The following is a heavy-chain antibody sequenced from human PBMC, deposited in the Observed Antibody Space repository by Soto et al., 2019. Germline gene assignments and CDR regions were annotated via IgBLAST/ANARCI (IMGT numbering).Heavy chain of an antibody. CDR3: ARHPRDDYNYGGSGIFDY. CDR2: MYYSGSS. D-gene: IGHD4-4*01. CDR1: GGSISSRTFW. J-gene: IGHJ4*02. V-gene: IGHV4-39*01. Sequence: PSETLSLTXSVSGGSISSRTFWWAWIRQPPGKGLEWIGDMYYSGSSYSSPSLKSRVTLSVDTSKNQLSLKLNSVTAADTAVYYCARHPRDDYNYGGSGIFDYWGQGTLVTVSS.